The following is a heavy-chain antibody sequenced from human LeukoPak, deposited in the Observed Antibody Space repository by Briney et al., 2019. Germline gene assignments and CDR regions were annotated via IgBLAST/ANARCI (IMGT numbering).Heavy chain of an antibody. V-gene: IGHV4-4*02. CDR1: GGSISSSNW. CDR3: ASSWFAVGGTETNWFDP. J-gene: IGHJ5*02. D-gene: IGHD6-19*01. CDR2: IYYSGST. Sequence: PSGTLSLTCAVSGGSISSSNWWSWVRQPPGKGLEWIGEIYYSGSTNYNPSLKSRVTISVDKSKNQFSLKLNSVTAADTALYHCASSWFAVGGTETNWFDPWGQGTLVTVSS.